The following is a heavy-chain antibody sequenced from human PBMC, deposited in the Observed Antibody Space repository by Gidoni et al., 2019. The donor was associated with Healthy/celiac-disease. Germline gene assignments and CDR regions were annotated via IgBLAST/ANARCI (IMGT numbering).Heavy chain of an antibody. J-gene: IGHJ4*02. D-gene: IGHD2-15*01. CDR2: IDPSDSYP. CDR3: ARHPVAATPRGMDG. CDR1: GYSFTSYW. V-gene: IGHV5-10-1*03. Sequence: EVQLVQSGAEVKKTGESLRITGKGAGYSFTSYWSSWVRQMPGKGLEWMGRIDPSDSYPNYRPSFQGHVTISADKSISTAYLQWSSLKASDPAMYYCARHPVAATPRGMDGWGQGTLVTVSS.